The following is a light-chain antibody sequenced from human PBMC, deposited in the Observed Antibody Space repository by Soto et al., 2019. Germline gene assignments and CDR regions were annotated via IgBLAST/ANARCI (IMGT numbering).Light chain of an antibody. J-gene: IGKJ5*01. CDR1: QNINIY. V-gene: IGKV4-1*01. Sequence: DMQMTQSPSSLSASVGDRVTITCRASQNINIYLAWFQQKPGQPPKLLFYWASTRESGVPDRFSGSGSATDFTLTISSLQAEDVAVYYCQQYHSDPITFGQGTRLEI. CDR2: WAS. CDR3: QQYHSDPIT.